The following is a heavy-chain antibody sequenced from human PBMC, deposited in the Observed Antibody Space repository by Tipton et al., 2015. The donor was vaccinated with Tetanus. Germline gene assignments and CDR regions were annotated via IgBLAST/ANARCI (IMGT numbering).Heavy chain of an antibody. V-gene: IGHV3-23*01. CDR3: ARPPPDYRRTWTTYYFDF. CDR2: ISDSGDEL. CDR1: GFTFSGFP. Sequence: SLRLSCAASGFTFSGFPMNWVRQAPGKGLEWVSGISDSGDELFYADSVKGRFTVSRDNSRSTLFLQMNSLRAEDTAIYFCARPPPDYRRTWTTYYFDFWGQGTVVTASS. D-gene: IGHD3/OR15-3a*01. J-gene: IGHJ4*02.